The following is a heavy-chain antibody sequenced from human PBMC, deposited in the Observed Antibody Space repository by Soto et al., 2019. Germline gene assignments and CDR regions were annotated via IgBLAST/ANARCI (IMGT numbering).Heavy chain of an antibody. CDR3: DVQQKLPWVNY. V-gene: IGHV5-51*01. CDR1: GYSFFGYW. Sequence: GESLKIACKGSGYSFFGYWIGWVRQMPGKGLEWMGFIYPDDSDTRYSRPFQDGHVTISADMSITTAFLEWSSLEASDTAMYYCDVQQKLPWVNYWGQGTKVTVSS. CDR2: IYPDDSDT. J-gene: IGHJ4*02. D-gene: IGHD6-13*01.